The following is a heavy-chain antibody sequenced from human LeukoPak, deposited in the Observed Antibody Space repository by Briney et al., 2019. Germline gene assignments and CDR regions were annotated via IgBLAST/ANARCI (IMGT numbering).Heavy chain of an antibody. Sequence: SVKVSCKASGGTFSSYSISWVRQAPGQGLEWMGGIIPIFGTANYAQKFQGRVTITADKSTSTAYMDLSSLRSEDTAVYYCARDVRGAAQFSDAFHIWGQGTMVTVSS. J-gene: IGHJ3*02. CDR2: IIPIFGTA. CDR1: GGTFSSYS. V-gene: IGHV1-69*06. CDR3: ARDVRGAAQFSDAFHI. D-gene: IGHD6-13*01.